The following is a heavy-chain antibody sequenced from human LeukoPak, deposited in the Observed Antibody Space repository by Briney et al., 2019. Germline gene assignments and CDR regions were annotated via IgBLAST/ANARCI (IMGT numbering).Heavy chain of an antibody. J-gene: IGHJ4*02. V-gene: IGHV1-8*03. CDR3: ARRRVGTHVDY. CDR1: GYTFTSYG. CDR2: MNPNSGNT. D-gene: IGHD1-14*01. Sequence: ASVKVSCKASGYTFTSYGISWVRQATGQGLEWMGWMNPNSGNTGYAQKFQGRVTITRNTSISTAYMELSSLRSEDTAVYYCARRRVGTHVDYWGQGTLVTVSS.